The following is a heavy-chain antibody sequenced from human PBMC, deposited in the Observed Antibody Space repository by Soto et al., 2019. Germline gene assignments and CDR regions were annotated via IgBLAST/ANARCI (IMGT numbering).Heavy chain of an antibody. D-gene: IGHD6-6*01. CDR2: INHSGST. CDR1: GGSFSGYY. V-gene: IGHV4-34*01. CDR3: ARGGNSYSSSSKGRENWFDP. J-gene: IGHJ5*02. Sequence: SETLSLTCAVYGGSFSGYYWSWIRQPPGKWLEWIGEINHSGSTNYNPSLKSRVTISVDTSKNQFSLKLSSVTAADTAVYYCARGGNSYSSSSKGRENWFDPWGQGXLVTVYS.